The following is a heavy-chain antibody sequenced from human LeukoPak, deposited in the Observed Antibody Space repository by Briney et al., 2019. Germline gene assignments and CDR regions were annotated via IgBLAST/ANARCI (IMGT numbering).Heavy chain of an antibody. CDR3: ARGKDYYDTSGYPTFHY. V-gene: IGHV4-59*01. J-gene: IGHJ4*02. D-gene: IGHD3-22*01. CDR1: GGSISSYY. CDR2: IYYSGST. Sequence: PSETLSLTCTVSGGSISSYYWSWIRQPPGKGLEWIGYIYYSGSTSYNPSLKSQVTISVDTSKNQLSLKLTSVLAADTAVYYCARGKDYYDTSGYPTFHYWGQGTLVTVSS.